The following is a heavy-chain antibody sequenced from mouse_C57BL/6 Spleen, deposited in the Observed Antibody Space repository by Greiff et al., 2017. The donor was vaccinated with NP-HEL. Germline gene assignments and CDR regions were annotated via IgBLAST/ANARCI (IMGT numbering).Heavy chain of an antibody. J-gene: IGHJ3*01. D-gene: IGHD2-1*01. V-gene: IGHV1-55*01. CDR3: SGNYDPFAY. CDR2: IYPGSGST. Sequence: QVQLQQPGAELVKPGASVKMSCKASGYTFTSYWITWVKQRPGQGLEWIGDIYPGSGSTNYNEKFKSKATLTVDKSSSTAYMQLSSLTSEDSAVYYCSGNYDPFAYWGQGTLVTVSA. CDR1: GYTFTSYW.